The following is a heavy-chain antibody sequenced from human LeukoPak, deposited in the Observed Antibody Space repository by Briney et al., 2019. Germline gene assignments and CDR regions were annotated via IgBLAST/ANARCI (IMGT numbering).Heavy chain of an antibody. V-gene: IGHV3-23*01. CDR1: GFTCSSYA. Sequence: QAGGSLRLSCAASGFTCSSYAMSWVRQAPGKGLEWVSAISGSGGSTYYADSVKGRFATSRDNSKNTLYLQMNSLRAEDTAVYYCAKSIAVAGNFDYWGQGTLVTVSS. D-gene: IGHD6-19*01. CDR3: AKSIAVAGNFDY. CDR2: ISGSGGST. J-gene: IGHJ4*02.